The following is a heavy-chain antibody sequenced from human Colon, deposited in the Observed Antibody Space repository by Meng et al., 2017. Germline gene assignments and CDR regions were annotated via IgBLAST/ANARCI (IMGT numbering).Heavy chain of an antibody. CDR1: GGSVSSGSYY. V-gene: IGHV4-61*01. J-gene: IGHJ4*02. CDR3: ARGASDYDFDY. CDR2: IYYSGST. Sequence: QVQLQESGPGLVRPSETLSLTCTVSGGSVSSGSYYWSWIRQPPGKGLEWIGYIYYSGSTNYNPSLKSRVPISVDTSKNQFSLKLSSVTAADTAVYYCARGASDYDFDYWGQGTLVTVSS. D-gene: IGHD3-22*01.